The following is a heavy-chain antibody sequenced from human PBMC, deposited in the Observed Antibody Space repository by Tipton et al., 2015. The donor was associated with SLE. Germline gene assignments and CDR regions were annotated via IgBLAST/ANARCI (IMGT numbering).Heavy chain of an antibody. D-gene: IGHD1-26*01. V-gene: IGHV4-38-2*01. CDR3: ARLEWELRYFDY. CDR1: GYSISSGYY. CDR2: IYHSGST. J-gene: IGHJ4*02. Sequence: TLSLTCAVSGYSISSGYYWGWIRQPPGKGLEWIGSIYHSGSTYYNPSLKSRVTISVDTSKNQFSLKRSSVTAADTAVYYCARLEWELRYFDYWGQGTLVTVSS.